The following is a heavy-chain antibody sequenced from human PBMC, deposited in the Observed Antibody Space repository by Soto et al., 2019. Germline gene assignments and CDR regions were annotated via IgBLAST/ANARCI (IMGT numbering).Heavy chain of an antibody. CDR1: GGSISSYY. V-gene: IGHV4-59*01. CDR3: ARTGDRGIWWWPDY. D-gene: IGHD2-21*01. CDR2: IYYSGST. J-gene: IGHJ4*02. Sequence: QVQLQESGPGLVKPSETLSLTCTVSGGSISSYYWSWIRQPPGKGLEWIGYIYYSGSTNYNPSLKSRVTISGDTSKNQFPLKLRSVTAADTAVYYCARTGDRGIWWWPDYWGQGTLVTVSS.